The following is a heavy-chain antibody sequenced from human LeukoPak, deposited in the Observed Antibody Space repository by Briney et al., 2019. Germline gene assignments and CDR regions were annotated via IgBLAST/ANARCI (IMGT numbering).Heavy chain of an antibody. CDR1: GFTFSSYG. CDR2: IWYDGSNK. V-gene: IGHV3-33*01. D-gene: IGHD6-13*01. Sequence: GGSLRLSCAASGFTFSSYGMHWVRQAPGKGLEWVAVIWYDGSNKYYADSVKGRFTISRDNSKNTLYLQMNSLRAEDTAVYYCARDISSWEGGYFDYWGQGTLVTVSS. J-gene: IGHJ4*02. CDR3: ARDISSWEGGYFDY.